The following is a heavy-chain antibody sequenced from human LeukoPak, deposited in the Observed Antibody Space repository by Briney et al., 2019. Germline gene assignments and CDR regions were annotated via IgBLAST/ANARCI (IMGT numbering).Heavy chain of an antibody. CDR1: GGSISSSSYY. CDR3: ARLTENKYCSGGSCYPHFDY. V-gene: IGHV4-39*01. CDR2: IYYSGGT. Sequence: SETLSLTCTVSGGSISSSSYYWGWIRQPPGKGLEWIGSIYYSGGTYYNPSLKSRVTISVDTSKNQFSLKLSSVTAADTAVYYCARLTENKYCSGGSCYPHFDYWGQGTLVTVSS. J-gene: IGHJ4*02. D-gene: IGHD2-15*01.